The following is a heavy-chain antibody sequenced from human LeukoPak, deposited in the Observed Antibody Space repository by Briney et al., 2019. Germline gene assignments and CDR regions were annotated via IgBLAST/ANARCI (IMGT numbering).Heavy chain of an antibody. CDR2: INPSGGST. Sequence: ASVKVSCKAFGYTFTSYYMHWVRQAPGQGLEWMGIINPSGGSTSYAQKFQGRVTMTRDTSTSTVYMELSSLRSEDTAVYYCATRGIAAAGGDYWGQGTLVTVSS. V-gene: IGHV1-46*01. D-gene: IGHD6-13*01. CDR1: GYTFTSYY. CDR3: ATRGIAAAGGDY. J-gene: IGHJ4*02.